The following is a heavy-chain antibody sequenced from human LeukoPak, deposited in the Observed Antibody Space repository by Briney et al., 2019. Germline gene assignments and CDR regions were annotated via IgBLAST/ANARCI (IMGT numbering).Heavy chain of an antibody. J-gene: IGHJ6*02. CDR2: IYPGDSDT. V-gene: IGHV5-51*01. CDR1: GYSFTDYW. D-gene: IGHD3-10*01. Sequence: GESLKISCQTAGYSFTDYWIGWVRQMPGKGLEWMGIIYPGDSDTRYSPSFQGQVTISADKSIRTAYLQWSLKAWDTAIYYCARSDQLRWFGEPRRPFYYGMDVWGQGTTVTVS. CDR3: ARSDQLRWFGEPRRPFYYGMDV.